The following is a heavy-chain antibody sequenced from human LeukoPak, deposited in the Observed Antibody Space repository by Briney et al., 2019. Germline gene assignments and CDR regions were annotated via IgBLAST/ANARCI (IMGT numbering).Heavy chain of an antibody. J-gene: IGHJ4*02. V-gene: IGHV3-7*01. D-gene: IGHD1-1*01. Sequence: VGSLRLSCTASGFTFNRAWMNWVRQAPGQGLEWVANMDPSGSQKRYVDSVKGRFTISKDNPGTSLYLDMNSLRAEDTAIYYCAIWTSGNSWGQGTLVTVSS. CDR1: GFTFNRAW. CDR3: AIWTSGNS. CDR2: MDPSGSQK.